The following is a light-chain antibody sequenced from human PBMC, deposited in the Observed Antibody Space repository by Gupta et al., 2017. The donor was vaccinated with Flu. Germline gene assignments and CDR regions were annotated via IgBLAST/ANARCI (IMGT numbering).Light chain of an antibody. Sequence: DLQLTQSPSTLSASVGDTVTITCRASQSFGTWLAWYQQKPGKAPNLLIYKASTLERGVPSRFSGSGSGTDFTLTISGLQPDDFATYYCQRLGSFGQGTKV. V-gene: IGKV1-5*03. J-gene: IGKJ1*01. CDR1: QSFGTW. CDR2: KAS. CDR3: QRLGS.